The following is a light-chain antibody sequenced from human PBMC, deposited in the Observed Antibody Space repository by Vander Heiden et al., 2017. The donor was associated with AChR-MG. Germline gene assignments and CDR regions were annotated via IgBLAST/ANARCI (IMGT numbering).Light chain of an antibody. J-gene: IGKJ1*01. Sequence: DIQMTQSPSTLSASVGDRVTITCRASQSISTWLAWYQQKPGKAPQLLIYKASDLESGVASRFSGSGSGTEFTLTINSLQPDDYATYYCQQYSNNWTFGQGTKVEV. CDR3: QQYSNNWT. V-gene: IGKV1-5*03. CDR2: KAS. CDR1: QSISTW.